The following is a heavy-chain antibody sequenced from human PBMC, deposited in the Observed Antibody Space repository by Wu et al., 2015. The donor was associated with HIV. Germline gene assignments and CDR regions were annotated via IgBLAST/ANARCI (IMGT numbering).Heavy chain of an antibody. CDR2: IIPIFGTA. Sequence: QVQLVQSGAEVKKPGSSVKVSCKASGGTFSSYAISWVRQAPGQGLEWMGGIIPIFGTANYAQKFQGRVTITADESTSTAYMELSSLRSEDTAVYYCAREEYYDSRVGDAFDIWGQGTMVTVSS. D-gene: IGHD3-22*01. V-gene: IGHV1-69*12. CDR1: GGTFSSYA. CDR3: AREEYYDSRVGDAFDI. J-gene: IGHJ3*02.